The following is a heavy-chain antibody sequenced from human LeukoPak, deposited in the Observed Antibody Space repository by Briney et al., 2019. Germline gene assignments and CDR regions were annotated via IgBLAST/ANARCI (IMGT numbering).Heavy chain of an antibody. CDR1: GYSIIGPYY. J-gene: IGHJ4*02. D-gene: IGHD4-17*01. Sequence: SETLSLTCAVSGYSIIGPYYWGWIRQPPGKGLEWIGSIYHSGSTHYNPSLKSRVTISVDTSKNQFSLKLSSVTAADTAVYYCARALRRSYFDYWGQGTLVTVSS. CDR3: ARALRRSYFDY. V-gene: IGHV4-38-2*01. CDR2: IYHSGST.